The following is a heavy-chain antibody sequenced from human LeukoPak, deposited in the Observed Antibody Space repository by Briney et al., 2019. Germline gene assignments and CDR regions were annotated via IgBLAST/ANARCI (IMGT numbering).Heavy chain of an antibody. CDR3: ARGSRPAYYDFWSGYSRFDP. J-gene: IGHJ5*02. CDR1: GYTFPSYF. D-gene: IGHD3-3*01. Sequence: GASVKVSCKASGYTFPSYFMHWVRQAPGQGLEWMGIINPTGGSTTYAQKFQGRVTMTRDTSTSTVYMELSSLRSEDTAVYYCARGSRPAYYDFWSGYSRFDPWGQGTLVTVSS. CDR2: INPTGGST. V-gene: IGHV1-46*01.